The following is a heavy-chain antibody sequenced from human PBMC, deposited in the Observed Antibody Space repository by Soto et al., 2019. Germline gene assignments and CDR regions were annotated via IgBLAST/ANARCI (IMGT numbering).Heavy chain of an antibody. CDR3: AVQQWDWFDP. Sequence: SETLSLTCAVSGGSISSGGYSWSWIRQPPGKGLEWIGYIYHSGSTYYNPSLKSRVTISVDTSKNQFSLKLSSVTAADTAIYYCAVQQWDWFDPWGQGTLVTVSS. V-gene: IGHV4-30-2*02. J-gene: IGHJ5*02. CDR2: IYHSGST. CDR1: GGSISSGGYS. D-gene: IGHD1-26*01.